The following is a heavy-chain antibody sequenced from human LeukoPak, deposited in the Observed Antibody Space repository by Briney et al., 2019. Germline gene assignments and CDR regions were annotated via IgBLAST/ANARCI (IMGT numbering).Heavy chain of an antibody. CDR1: GFTFSSYW. D-gene: IGHD6-13*01. J-gene: IGHJ6*04. V-gene: IGHV3-7*03. CDR2: IKQDGSEK. CDR3: ARDPSYSSSWSYYYYGMDV. Sequence: GGSLRLSCAASGFTFSSYWMSWVRRAPGKGLEWVANIKQDGSEKYYADSVKGRFTISRDNAKNSLYLQMNSLRAEDTAVYYCARDPSYSSSWSYYYYGMDVWGKGTTVTVSS.